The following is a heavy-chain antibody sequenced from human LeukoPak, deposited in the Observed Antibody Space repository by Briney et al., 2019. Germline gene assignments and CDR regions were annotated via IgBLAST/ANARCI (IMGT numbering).Heavy chain of an antibody. CDR3: ARRSRYNWNNPYFDY. J-gene: IGHJ4*02. CDR1: GGTFSSYA. V-gene: IGHV1-69*05. D-gene: IGHD1/OR15-1a*01. CDR2: IIPIFGTA. Sequence: GSSVKVSCKASGGTFSSYAISWVRQAPGQGPEWMGGIIPIFGTANYAQKFQGRVTITTDESTSTAYMELSSLRSEDTAVYYCARRSRYNWNNPYFDYWGQGTLVTVSS.